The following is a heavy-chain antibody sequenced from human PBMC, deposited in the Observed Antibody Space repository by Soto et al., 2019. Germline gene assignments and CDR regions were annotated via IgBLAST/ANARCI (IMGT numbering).Heavy chain of an antibody. CDR3: ARDEGGESSLYYYYGVDV. Sequence: PGGSLRLSCAASGFTFSTYGMTWVRQAPGKGLEWVSSIRSRSSYIYYADSVKGRFTISRDSAKNSLFLHMNSLRADDTAVYYCARDEGGESSLYYYYGVDVWGQGTTVTVSS. V-gene: IGHV3-21*01. CDR1: GFTFSTYG. D-gene: IGHD3-16*01. CDR2: IRSRSSYI. J-gene: IGHJ6*02.